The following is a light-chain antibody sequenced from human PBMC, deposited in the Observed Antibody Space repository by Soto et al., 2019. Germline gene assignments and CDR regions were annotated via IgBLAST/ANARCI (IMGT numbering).Light chain of an antibody. CDR3: QQYDNWPIT. Sequence: EIAMTQSPASLSVSPGERDTLSCRASQSVSTNLAWYQQKPGQAPRLLMFGASTWAIGIPARFTGGGSGTEFTLSIKRLQPEDLTYYYCQQYDNWPITFGQGTRLEIK. CDR2: GAS. V-gene: IGKV3-15*01. CDR1: QSVSTN. J-gene: IGKJ5*01.